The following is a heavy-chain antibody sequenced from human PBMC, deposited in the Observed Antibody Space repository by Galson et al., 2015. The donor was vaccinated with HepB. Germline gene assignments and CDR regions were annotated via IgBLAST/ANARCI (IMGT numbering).Heavy chain of an antibody. J-gene: IGHJ4*02. CDR2: ISSSSSYI. V-gene: IGHV3-21*01. D-gene: IGHD3-16*01. CDR1: GFTFSSYS. Sequence: SLRLSCAASGFTFSSYSMNWVRQAPGKGLEWVSSISSSSSYIYYADSVKGRFTISRDNAKNSLYLQMNSLRAEDTAVYYCATLRLGDPYFDYWGQGTLVTVSS. CDR3: ATLRLGDPYFDY.